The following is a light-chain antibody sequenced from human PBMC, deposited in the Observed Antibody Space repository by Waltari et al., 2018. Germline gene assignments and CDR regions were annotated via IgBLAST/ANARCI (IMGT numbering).Light chain of an antibody. V-gene: IGLV2-14*01. CDR3: TSHTTTSTLV. Sequence: QSALTQPASVSGSPGQSITLSCTGTRRDIGSSDYVSWYHQHPGKAPKLIIYEVSDRPSGVSYRFSGSKSGNTASLTIFGLQPEDEADYHCTSHTTTSTLVFGGGTRLTVL. J-gene: IGLJ2*01. CDR2: EVS. CDR1: RRDIGSSDY.